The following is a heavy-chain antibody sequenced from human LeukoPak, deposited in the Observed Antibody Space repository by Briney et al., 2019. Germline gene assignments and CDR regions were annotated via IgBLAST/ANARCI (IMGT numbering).Heavy chain of an antibody. D-gene: IGHD6-19*01. CDR3: AKAGIGVVGYFDY. Sequence: GGSLRLSCAASGFTFSNYAMQWVRQAPGKGLEWVAVISYDGSNKYYADSVKGRFTISRDNSKNTLYLQMNSLRDEDTALYYCAKAGIGVVGYFDYWGQGTLVTVSS. V-gene: IGHV3-30-3*01. CDR1: GFTFSNYA. CDR2: ISYDGSNK. J-gene: IGHJ4*02.